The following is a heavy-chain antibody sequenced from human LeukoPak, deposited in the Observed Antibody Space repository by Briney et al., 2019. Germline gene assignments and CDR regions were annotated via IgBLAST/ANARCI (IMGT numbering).Heavy chain of an antibody. CDR3: ATVPAANYYYGMDV. CDR2: ISAYNGNT. V-gene: IGHV1-18*01. Sequence: AASVKVSCKASGGTFSSYAISWLRQAPGQGLEWMGWISAYNGNTNYAQKLQGRVTMTTDTSTSTAYMELRSLRSDDTAVYYCATVPAANYYYGMDVWGQGTTVTVSS. J-gene: IGHJ6*02. D-gene: IGHD2-2*01. CDR1: GGTFSSYA.